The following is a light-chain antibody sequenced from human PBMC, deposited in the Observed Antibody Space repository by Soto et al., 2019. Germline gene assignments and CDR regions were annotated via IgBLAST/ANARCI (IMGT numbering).Light chain of an antibody. J-gene: IGLJ1*01. CDR1: SSDVGSYNV. CDR3: SSYTRRSTYV. V-gene: IGLV2-14*03. CDR2: DVS. Sequence: QSVLNQPASVSGSPGQSITIPRRGTSSDVGSYNVVSWYQQHPGKAPKLVIYDVSNRPSGVSPRFSGAKSGNTASLTIAGLQAEDEADYYCSSYTRRSTYVFGTGTKVTVL.